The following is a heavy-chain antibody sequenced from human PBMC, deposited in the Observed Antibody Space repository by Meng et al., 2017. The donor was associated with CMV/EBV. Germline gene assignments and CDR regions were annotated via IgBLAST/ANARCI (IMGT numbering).Heavy chain of an antibody. CDR3: ARSFRFGHSSPTGYYYYGMDV. Sequence: QVSCNGSGYSFTSYWIGWVRQMPGKGLEWMGIIYPGDSDTRYSPSFQGQVTISADKSISTAYLQWSSLKASDTAMYYCARSFRFGHSSPTGYYYYGMDVWGQGTTVTVSS. D-gene: IGHD6-13*01. V-gene: IGHV5-51*01. CDR2: IYPGDSDT. J-gene: IGHJ6*02. CDR1: GYSFTSYW.